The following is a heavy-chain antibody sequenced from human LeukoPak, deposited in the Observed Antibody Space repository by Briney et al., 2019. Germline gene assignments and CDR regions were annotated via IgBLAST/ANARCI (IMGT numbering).Heavy chain of an antibody. CDR3: ATKRLWFGEHDY. CDR1: GYTLNELP. D-gene: IGHD3-10*01. V-gene: IGHV1-24*01. CDR2: YDPEDGET. J-gene: IGHJ4*02. Sequence: GASAKVSLKVSGYTLNELPMHLVGQAPGEGPEGEGGYDPEDGETIKAQKFQGRVTMTEDTSTDTAYMELSSLRSEDTAVYYCATKRLWFGEHDYWGQGTLVTVSS.